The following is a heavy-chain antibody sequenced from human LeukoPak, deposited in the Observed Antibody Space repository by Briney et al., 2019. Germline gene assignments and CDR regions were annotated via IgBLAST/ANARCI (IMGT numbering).Heavy chain of an antibody. V-gene: IGHV3-9*01. J-gene: IGHJ4*02. CDR1: GFTFDDYA. D-gene: IGHD2-2*01. CDR2: ISWSSGNI. Sequence: GRSLRLSCAASGFTFDDYAMYWVRQAPGKGLEWVSGISWSSGNIGYADSVKGRFTISRDNAKNSLYLQMNSLRAEDTALYYCAKGGSSTSPHYFDYWGQGALVTVSS. CDR3: AKGGSSTSPHYFDY.